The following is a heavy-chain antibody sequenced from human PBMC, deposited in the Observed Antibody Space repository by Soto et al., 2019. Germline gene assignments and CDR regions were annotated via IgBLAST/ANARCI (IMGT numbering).Heavy chain of an antibody. D-gene: IGHD1-26*01. V-gene: IGHV1-24*01. CDR2: FDPEDGET. Sequence: GASVKVSCKVSGYTLTELSMHWVRQAPGKGLEWMGGFDPEDGETIYAQKFQGRVTMTADTSTDTAYMELSSLRSEDTAVHYCATYRLGATSPRAFDIWGQGTMVTVSS. CDR1: GYTLTELS. J-gene: IGHJ3*02. CDR3: ATYRLGATSPRAFDI.